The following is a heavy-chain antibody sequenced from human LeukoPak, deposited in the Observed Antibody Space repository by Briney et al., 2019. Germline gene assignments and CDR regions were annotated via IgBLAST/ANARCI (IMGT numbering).Heavy chain of an antibody. Sequence: SETPSLTCAVYGGSFSGYYWGWIRQPPGKGLEWIGSIYYSGSTYYNPSLKSRVTISVDTSKNQFSLKLSSVTAADTAVYYCARLEVAAAGRPFDYWGQGTLVTVSS. CDR3: ARLEVAAAGRPFDY. D-gene: IGHD6-13*01. V-gene: IGHV4-39*01. J-gene: IGHJ4*02. CDR2: IYYSGST. CDR1: GGSFSGYY.